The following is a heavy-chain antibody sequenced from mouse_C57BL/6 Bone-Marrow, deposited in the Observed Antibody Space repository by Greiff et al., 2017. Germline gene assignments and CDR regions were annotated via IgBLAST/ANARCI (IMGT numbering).Heavy chain of an antibody. D-gene: IGHD1-1*02. CDR1: GYTFTGYW. CDR2: ILPGSGST. CDR3: SIWGYAMDY. Sequence: QVQLQQSGAELMKPGASVKISCKAPGYTFTGYWIEWVKQRPGHGLEWVGEILPGSGSTKYNEKFKGKATFTADTSSNTAYMPRSILTTEDSAIYYWSIWGYAMDYWGQGTSVTVSS. V-gene: IGHV1-9*01. J-gene: IGHJ4*01.